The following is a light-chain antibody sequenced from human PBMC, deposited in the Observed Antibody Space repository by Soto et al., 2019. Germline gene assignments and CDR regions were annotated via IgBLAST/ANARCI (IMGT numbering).Light chain of an antibody. V-gene: IGKV3-20*01. J-gene: IGKJ4*01. CDR1: QSAGTS. Sequence: EIVLTQSPGTLSLSPGERATLSCRASQSAGTSLAWYQLKPGQAPRLLIYGASSRATGIPDRFSGSGSGTDFTVSISRLEPEDFAVYYCQHYADLPLTFGGGTKVEIK. CDR3: QHYADLPLT. CDR2: GAS.